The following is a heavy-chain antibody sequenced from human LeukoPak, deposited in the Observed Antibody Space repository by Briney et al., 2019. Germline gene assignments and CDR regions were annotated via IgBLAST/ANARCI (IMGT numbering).Heavy chain of an antibody. CDR2: IYYSGST. J-gene: IGHJ5*02. CDR3: SLWSGQSWFDP. V-gene: IGHV4-39*07. CDR1: GGSISSSSYY. D-gene: IGHD3-3*01. Sequence: SETLSLTCTVSGGSISSSSYYWGWIRRPPGKGLEWIGSIYYSGSTYYNPSLKSRVTISVDTSKNQFSLKLSSVTAADAAVYYCSLWSGQSWFDPWGQGTLVTVSS.